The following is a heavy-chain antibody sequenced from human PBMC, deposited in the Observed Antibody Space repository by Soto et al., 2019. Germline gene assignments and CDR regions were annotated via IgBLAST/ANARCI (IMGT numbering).Heavy chain of an antibody. CDR1: GGTFSSYA. D-gene: IGHD3-10*01. CDR2: IIPIFGTA. Sequence: QVQLVQSGAEVKKPGSSVKVSCKASGGTFSSYAISWVRQVPGQGLEWMRGIIPIFGTANYAQKFQGRVTITAEESTSTAYMELSSLRSEDTAVYYCARRAPRGANWFDPWGQGTLVTVSS. V-gene: IGHV1-69*01. CDR3: ARRAPRGANWFDP. J-gene: IGHJ5*02.